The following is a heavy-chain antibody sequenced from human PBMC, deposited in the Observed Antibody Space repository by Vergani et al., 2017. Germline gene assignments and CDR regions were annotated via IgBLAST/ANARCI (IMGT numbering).Heavy chain of an antibody. CDR1: GYSFTSYW. V-gene: IGHV5-51*03. Sequence: EVQLVQSGAVVKKPGESLKISCKGSGYSFTSYWIGWVRQMPGKGLEWMGIIYPGDSDTTYRPSFQGQVTISADKSITTAYLQWSSLKASDTAMYYCARSSTNYDFWSGQDGNWXFDLWGRGTLVTVSS. CDR2: IYPGDSDT. J-gene: IGHJ2*01. CDR3: ARSSTNYDFWSGQDGNWXFDL. D-gene: IGHD3-3*01.